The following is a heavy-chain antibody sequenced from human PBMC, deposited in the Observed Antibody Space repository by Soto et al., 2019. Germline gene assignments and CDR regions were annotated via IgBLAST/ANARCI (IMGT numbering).Heavy chain of an antibody. CDR3: ARHYYAEYYFDY. CDR1: GESFNDYY. D-gene: IGHD3-10*01. Sequence: SETLSLTCAVQGESFNDYYWSWIRQPPGKGLEWIGDISHTGSTNYSPSFKSRVTISVDTTKNQFSLKLPSVTAADTAVYYCARHYYAEYYFDYWGQGTLVTVSS. J-gene: IGHJ4*02. V-gene: IGHV4-34*01. CDR2: ISHTGST.